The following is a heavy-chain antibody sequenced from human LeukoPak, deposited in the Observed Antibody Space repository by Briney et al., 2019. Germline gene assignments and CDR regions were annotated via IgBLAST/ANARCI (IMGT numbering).Heavy chain of an antibody. CDR3: AKGSGWYADY. J-gene: IGHJ4*02. CDR1: GFTFSSCG. D-gene: IGHD6-19*01. Sequence: AGRSLRLSCAASGFTFSSCGMYWVRQAPGKGLEWVAIISYDGSDKYYADSVKGRFTISRDNYKDTLYLQMNSLRAEDTAVYYCAKGSGWYADYWGQGTLVTVSS. V-gene: IGHV3-30*18. CDR2: ISYDGSDK.